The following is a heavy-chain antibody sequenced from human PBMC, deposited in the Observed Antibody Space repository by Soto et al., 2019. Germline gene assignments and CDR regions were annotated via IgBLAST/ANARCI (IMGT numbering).Heavy chain of an antibody. V-gene: IGHV1-69*02. CDR1: GGTFSSYT. D-gene: IGHD2-2*01. CDR2: IIPILGIA. CDR3: ARYEGSGSAMPFDY. J-gene: IGHJ4*02. Sequence: VQLVQSGAEVKKPGSSVQVSCKASGGTFSSYTISWVRQDPGQGLEWMGRIIPILGIANYAQKFQGRVTITADKSTSTAYMEMSSLRSEDTAVYYCARYEGSGSAMPFDYWGQGTLVTVSS.